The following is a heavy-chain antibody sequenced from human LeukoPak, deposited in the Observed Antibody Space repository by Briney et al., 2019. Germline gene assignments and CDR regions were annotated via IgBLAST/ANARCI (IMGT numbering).Heavy chain of an antibody. CDR2: MSSSGAGI. V-gene: IGHV3-23*01. Sequence: GGSLRLSCAGSGFTFNSYAMSWVRQAPGKGLEWVSGMSSSGAGIYYADSVKGRFTISKDNSKNTLYLQMNSLRAEDTAVYYCTTGTPYRGAMVLFDYWGQGTLVTVSS. CDR1: GFTFNSYA. CDR3: TTGTPYRGAMVLFDY. J-gene: IGHJ4*02. D-gene: IGHD5-18*01.